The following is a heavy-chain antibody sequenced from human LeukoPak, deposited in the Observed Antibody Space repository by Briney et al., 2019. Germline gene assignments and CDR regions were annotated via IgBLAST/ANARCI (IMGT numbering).Heavy chain of an antibody. D-gene: IGHD4-23*01. V-gene: IGHV4-59*01. Sequence: SETLSLTCTVSGGSISSYYWSWIRQPPGKGLEWIGYIYYSGSTNYNPSLKSRVTISVDTSKNQFSLKLSSVTAADTAVYYCARDNYGGNSEDWGQGTLVTVSS. CDR3: ARDNYGGNSED. CDR2: IYYSGST. J-gene: IGHJ4*02. CDR1: GGSISSYY.